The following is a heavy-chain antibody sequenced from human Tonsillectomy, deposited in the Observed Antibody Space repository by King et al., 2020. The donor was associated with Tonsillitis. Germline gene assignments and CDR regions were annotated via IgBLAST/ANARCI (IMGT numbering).Heavy chain of an antibody. V-gene: IGHV3-21*01. J-gene: IGHJ5*02. D-gene: IGHD5-18*01. CDR1: GFTFSSYS. CDR2: ISSSSSYI. Sequence: VQLVQSGGGLVQPGGSLRLACAASGFTFSSYSLKWVRQAPGKGLDWVSSISSSSSYIYYADLVKGRFTISRDNAKNSLYLQMNSLRAEVTAVYYCAREGPRTGYSYGWGWFDPWGQGTLVTVSS. CDR3: AREGPRTGYSYGWGWFDP.